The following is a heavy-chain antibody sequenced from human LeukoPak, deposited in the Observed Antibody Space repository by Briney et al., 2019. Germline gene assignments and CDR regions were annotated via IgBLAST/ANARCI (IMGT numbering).Heavy chain of an antibody. CDR1: GYSISSGYY. CDR3: AGPFYYYDSSGYPSDY. D-gene: IGHD3-22*01. J-gene: IGHJ4*02. CDR2: IYHSGST. V-gene: IGHV4-38-2*02. Sequence: PSETLSLTCTASGYSISSGYYWGWIRQPPGKGLEWIGSIYHSGSTYYNPSLKSRVTISVDTSKNQFSLKLSSVTAADTAVYYCAGPFYYYDSSGYPSDYWGQGTLVTVSS.